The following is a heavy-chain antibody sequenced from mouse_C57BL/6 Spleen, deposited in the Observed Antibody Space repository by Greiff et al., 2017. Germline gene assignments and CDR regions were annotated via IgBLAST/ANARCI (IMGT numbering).Heavy chain of an antibody. J-gene: IGHJ2*01. CDR1: GYAFSSYW. Sequence: VKLVESGAELVKPGASVKISCKASGYAFSSYWMNWVKQRPGKGLEWIGQIYPGDGDTNYNGKFKGKATLTADKSSSTAYMQLSSLTSEDSAVYFCARSGYDYDFDYWGQGTTLTVSS. V-gene: IGHV1-80*01. D-gene: IGHD2-4*01. CDR2: IYPGDGDT. CDR3: ARSGYDYDFDY.